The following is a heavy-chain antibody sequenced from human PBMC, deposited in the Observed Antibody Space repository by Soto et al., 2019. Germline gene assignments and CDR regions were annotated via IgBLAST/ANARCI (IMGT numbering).Heavy chain of an antibody. CDR1: GGSISSGGYY. D-gene: IGHD4-17*01. J-gene: IGHJ4*02. Sequence: PSETLSLTCTVSGGSISSGGYYWSWIRQHPGKGLEWIGYIYYSGSTYYNPSLKSRVTISVDTSKNQFSLKLSSVTAADTAVYYCARVKYGDYPYYFDYWGQGTLVTVSS. CDR2: IYYSGST. CDR3: ARVKYGDYPYYFDY. V-gene: IGHV4-31*03.